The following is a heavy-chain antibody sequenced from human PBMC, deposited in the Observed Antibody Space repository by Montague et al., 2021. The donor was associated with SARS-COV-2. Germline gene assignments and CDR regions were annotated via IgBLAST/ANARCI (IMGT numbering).Heavy chain of an antibody. J-gene: IGHJ4*02. Sequence: SETLSLTCTVSGGSIFSNSFYWGWMRQSPGQGLEWIGNVLSSGSTFYNPSLRSRVTMSEDMSKNQFSLKLMSVTAADTAVYYCARSTVGTSHFDYWGQGTLVTVSS. CDR3: ARSTVGTSHFDY. CDR1: GGSIFSNSFY. D-gene: IGHD1-26*01. V-gene: IGHV4-39*01. CDR2: VLSSGST.